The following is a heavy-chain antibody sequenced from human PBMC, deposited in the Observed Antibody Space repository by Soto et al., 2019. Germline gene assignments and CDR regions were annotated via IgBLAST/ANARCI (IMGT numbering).Heavy chain of an antibody. D-gene: IGHD6-13*01. CDR3: TYSSSWYYFDY. J-gene: IGHJ4*02. Sequence: SETLSLTCPVSGGSISNYYLTWIRQPPGKGLELIGYIYYSGGTNYNPSLKSRVTISGDTSKNQFSLKLSSVTAADTAVYYCTYSSSWYYFDYWGQTTLVTVSS. V-gene: IGHV4-59*01. CDR2: IYYSGGT. CDR1: GGSISNYY.